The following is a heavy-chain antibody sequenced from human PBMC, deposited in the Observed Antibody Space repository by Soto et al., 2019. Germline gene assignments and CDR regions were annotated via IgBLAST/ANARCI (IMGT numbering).Heavy chain of an antibody. CDR3: AGRDGLMARGVIRWFDP. D-gene: IGHD3-10*01. CDR1: GGSFSAYY. CDR2: INHSGST. V-gene: IGHV4-34*01. Sequence: PSETLSLTCAVYGGSFSAYYWSWIRQPPGKGLEWIGEINHSGSTNYNPSLKSRVTVSADTSKNQCSLKLTSVTAADTAVYYCAGRDGLMARGVIRWFDPWGQGTQVTVS. J-gene: IGHJ5*02.